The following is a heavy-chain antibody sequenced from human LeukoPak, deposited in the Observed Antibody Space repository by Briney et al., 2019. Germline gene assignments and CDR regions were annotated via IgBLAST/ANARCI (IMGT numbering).Heavy chain of an antibody. J-gene: IGHJ3*02. CDR3: ARYTIAAATDAFDI. V-gene: IGHV4-59*01. CDR2: IYYSGST. CDR1: GGSISSYY. Sequence: SGTLSLTCTVSGGSISSYYWSWIRQPPGKGREWIGYIYYSGSTNYNPSLKSRVTISVDTSKNQFSLKLSSMTAADTAVYYCARYTIAAATDAFDIWGQGTMVTVSS. D-gene: IGHD6-13*01.